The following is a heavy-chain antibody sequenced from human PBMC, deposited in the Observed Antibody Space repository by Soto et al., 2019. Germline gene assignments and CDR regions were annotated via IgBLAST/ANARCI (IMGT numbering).Heavy chain of an antibody. CDR1: GFTFSNYA. D-gene: IGHD3-10*01. CDR3: AKERLGRGIDY. CDR2: VNNGGGGT. V-gene: IGHV3-23*01. Sequence: PGGSLRLSCAASGFTFSNYAMTWVRQAPGKGPEWISTVNNGGGGTYYADSVKGRFTISRDNSKNTLYLQVSSLRAEDTAVYYCAKERLGRGIDYWGQGILVTVPQ. J-gene: IGHJ4*02.